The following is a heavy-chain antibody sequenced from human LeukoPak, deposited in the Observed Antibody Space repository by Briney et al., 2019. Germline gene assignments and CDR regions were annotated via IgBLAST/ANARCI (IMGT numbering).Heavy chain of an antibody. Sequence: PSETLSPTCTVSGGSISSSSYYWGWIRQPPGKGLEWIGSIYYSGSTYYNPSLKSRVTMSVDTSKNQFSLKLSSVTAADTAAYYCAIMGVNNWFDAWGQGTLVTVSS. CDR3: AIMGVNNWFDA. CDR2: IYYSGST. J-gene: IGHJ5*02. CDR1: GGSISSSSYY. D-gene: IGHD1-26*01. V-gene: IGHV4-39*01.